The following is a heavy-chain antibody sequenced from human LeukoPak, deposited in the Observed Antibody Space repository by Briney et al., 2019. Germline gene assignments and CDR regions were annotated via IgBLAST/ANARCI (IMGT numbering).Heavy chain of an antibody. CDR1: GYTFTSYG. J-gene: IGHJ3*02. Sequence: RASVKVSCKASGYTFTSYGINWVRQAPGQGLEWMGWISAYNGKTNYAQKFQDRVIMTTDTSTSTAYMELRSLRSDDTAVYYCARELSDSSGYDSPDAFDIWGQGTMVTVSS. D-gene: IGHD3-22*01. CDR3: ARELSDSSGYDSPDAFDI. CDR2: ISAYNGKT. V-gene: IGHV1-18*01.